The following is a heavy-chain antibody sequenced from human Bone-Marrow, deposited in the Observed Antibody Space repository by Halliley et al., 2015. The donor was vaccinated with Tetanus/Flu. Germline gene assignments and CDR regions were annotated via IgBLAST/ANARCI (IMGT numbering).Heavy chain of an antibody. Sequence: TLSLTCSVSGDSITRNYWSWIRQPPGERLEWIAYIHYSGATNYNPSLKSRVTISIDKSKNQFSLKLTSATAADTAVYYCAMGGITFYGMDVWGQGTTVTVTS. D-gene: IGHD1-26*01. J-gene: IGHJ6*02. CDR2: IHYSGAT. CDR3: AMGGITFYGMDV. CDR1: GDSITRNY. V-gene: IGHV4-59*12.